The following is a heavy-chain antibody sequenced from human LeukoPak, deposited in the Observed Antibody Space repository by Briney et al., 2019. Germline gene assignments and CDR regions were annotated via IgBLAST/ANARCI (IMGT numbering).Heavy chain of an antibody. J-gene: IGHJ4*02. CDR2: IYYSGST. D-gene: IGHD3-3*01. CDR3: ARVNIRFLEWLSLDY. V-gene: IGHV4-31*03. CDR1: GGSISSGGYY. Sequence: SSQTLSLTCTVSGGSISSGGYYWSWIRQHPGKGLEWIGYIYYSGSTYYNPSLKSRVTISVDTSKNQFSLKLSSVTAADTAVYYCARVNIRFLEWLSLDYWGQGTLVTVSS.